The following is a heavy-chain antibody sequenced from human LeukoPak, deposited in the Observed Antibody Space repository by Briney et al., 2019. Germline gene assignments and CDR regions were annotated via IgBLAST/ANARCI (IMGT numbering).Heavy chain of an antibody. CDR2: ISYDGSNK. CDR3: AKFKEVRATISYFDY. J-gene: IGHJ4*02. CDR1: GFTFSSYG. D-gene: IGHD1-26*01. Sequence: GSLRLSCAASGFTFSSYGMHWVRQAPGKGLEWVAVISYDGSNKYYADSVKGRFTISRDNSKNTLYLQMNSLRAEDTAVYYCAKFKEVRATISYFDYWGQGTLVTVSS. V-gene: IGHV3-30*18.